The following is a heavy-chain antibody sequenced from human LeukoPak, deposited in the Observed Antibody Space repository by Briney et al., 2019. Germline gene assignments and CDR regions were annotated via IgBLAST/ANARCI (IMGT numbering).Heavy chain of an antibody. J-gene: IGHJ4*02. CDR1: GGSISSYY. V-gene: IGHV4-59*08. CDR3: ARHRGGYSGRSFDY. Sequence: SESLSLTCTVSGGSISSYYWRWIRQPPGKGLEWIAYIYYSGSTTYNPSLKSRVAISVDTSKNQFSLKLSSVTAADTAVYYCARHRGGYSGRSFDYWGQGTLVTVSS. D-gene: IGHD1-26*01. CDR2: IYYSGST.